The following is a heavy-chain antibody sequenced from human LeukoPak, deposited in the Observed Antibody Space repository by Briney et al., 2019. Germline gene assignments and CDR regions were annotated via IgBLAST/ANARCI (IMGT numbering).Heavy chain of an antibody. Sequence: GGFLRLSCAASGFTFSSYVMNWVRQAPGKGLEWVGRIKSKTDGGTTDYAAPAKGRFTISRDDSKNALYLQMNSLKTEDTAVYYCTTGFGELLGALFDYWGQGTLVTVSS. CDR3: TTGFGELLGALFDY. CDR2: IKSKTDGGTT. J-gene: IGHJ4*02. CDR1: GFTFSSYV. V-gene: IGHV3-15*01. D-gene: IGHD3-10*01.